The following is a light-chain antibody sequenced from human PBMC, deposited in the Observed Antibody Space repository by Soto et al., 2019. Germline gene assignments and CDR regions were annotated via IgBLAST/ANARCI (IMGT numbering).Light chain of an antibody. V-gene: IGKV3-11*01. CDR1: QSVNSR. J-gene: IGKJ4*01. CDR2: GAS. Sequence: EIVLTQSPGTLSLSPGESATLSCRASQSVNSRLAWYQHKPGQAPRLLISGASSRATGIPDRFSGSGSATDFTLTISSLEPEDFAVYYCHQHSNWPLTCGGGTKVDIK. CDR3: HQHSNWPLT.